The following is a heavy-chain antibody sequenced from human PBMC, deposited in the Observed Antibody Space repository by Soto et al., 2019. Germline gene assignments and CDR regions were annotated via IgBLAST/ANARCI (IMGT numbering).Heavy chain of an antibody. Sequence: GGSLRLSCAASGFAFNTYSMHWVRQAPGRGLEWVAVISYDGSNKFYADSVKGRFTISRDNSKNALYLEMNSLRGEDTAVYYCAKVSPMGYFFDFWGQGTLVTVSS. V-gene: IGHV3-30-3*01. CDR1: GFAFNTYS. CDR3: AKVSPMGYFFDF. J-gene: IGHJ4*02. CDR2: ISYDGSNK.